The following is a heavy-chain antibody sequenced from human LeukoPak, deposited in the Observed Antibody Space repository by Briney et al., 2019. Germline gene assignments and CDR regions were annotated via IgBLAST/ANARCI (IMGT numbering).Heavy chain of an antibody. Sequence: GGSLRLSCAASGFTFSNYEMNWVRQAPGKGLEWVSYISSSGTTIYYADSVKGRFTISRDNSKNTLYLQMDSLRAEDTAVYYCARGPAYYDSSGYFSDYWGQGTLVTVSS. CDR2: ISSSGTTI. D-gene: IGHD3-22*01. V-gene: IGHV3-48*03. CDR3: ARGPAYYDSSGYFSDY. CDR1: GFTFSNYE. J-gene: IGHJ4*02.